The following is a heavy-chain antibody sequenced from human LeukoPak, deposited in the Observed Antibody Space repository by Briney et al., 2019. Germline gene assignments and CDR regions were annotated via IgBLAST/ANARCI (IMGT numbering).Heavy chain of an antibody. CDR1: GFPFSSYG. D-gene: IGHD3-16*02. CDR3: AKDGVILAPGVYWYMDV. Sequence: GSLRLSCAASGFPFSSYGMHWVRQAPGKGLEWVAFIRNDGAKTYYADSAKGRFTISRDNSRNTLYLQMNSLTAEDTAVFYCAKDGVILAPGVYWYMDVWGRGTTVTVSS. J-gene: IGHJ6*03. CDR2: IRNDGAKT. V-gene: IGHV3-30*02.